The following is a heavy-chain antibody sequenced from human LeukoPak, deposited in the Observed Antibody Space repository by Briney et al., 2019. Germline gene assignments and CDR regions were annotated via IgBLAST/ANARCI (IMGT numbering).Heavy chain of an antibody. Sequence: PSETLSLTCTVSGGSISSGGYYWSWIRQPPGKGLEWIGYIYHSGSTYYNPSLKSRVTISVDRSKNQFSLKLSSVTAADTAVYYCASASSGYSYGGSEAFDIWGQGTMVTVSS. CDR1: GGSISSGGYY. D-gene: IGHD5-18*01. CDR2: IYHSGST. CDR3: ASASSGYSYGGSEAFDI. J-gene: IGHJ3*02. V-gene: IGHV4-30-2*01.